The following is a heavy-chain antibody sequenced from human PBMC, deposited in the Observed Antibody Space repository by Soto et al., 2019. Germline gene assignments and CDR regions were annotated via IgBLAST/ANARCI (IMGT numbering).Heavy chain of an antibody. D-gene: IGHD4-17*01. CDR2: IWYDGSNK. Sequence: GGSLRLSCAASGFTFSSYGMHWVRQAPGKGLEWVAVIWYDGSNKYYADSVKGRFTISRDNSKNTLYLQMNSLRAEDTAVYYCARDRGGGDYGDYQYSYYGMDVWGQGTTVTVSS. J-gene: IGHJ6*02. CDR3: ARDRGGGDYGDYQYSYYGMDV. V-gene: IGHV3-33*01. CDR1: GFTFSSYG.